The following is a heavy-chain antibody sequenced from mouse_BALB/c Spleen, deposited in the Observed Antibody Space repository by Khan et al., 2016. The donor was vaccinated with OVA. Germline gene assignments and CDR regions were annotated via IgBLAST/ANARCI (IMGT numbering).Heavy chain of an antibody. J-gene: IGHJ2*01. Sequence: EVQLQESGPGLVKPSQSLSLTCTVTGYSITSDYAWNWIRQFPGNKLEWMGHISYSGNTKYNPSLKSRISITRDTSKNQFFLQLNSVTTEDTATYYCGRSEGGDFDYWGQGTTLTVSS. CDR1: GYSITSDYA. CDR3: GRSEGGDFDY. CDR2: ISYSGNT. V-gene: IGHV3-2*02.